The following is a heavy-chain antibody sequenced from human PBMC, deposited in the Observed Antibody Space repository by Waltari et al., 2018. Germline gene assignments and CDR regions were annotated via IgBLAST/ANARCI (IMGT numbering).Heavy chain of an antibody. Sequence: QVQLVQSGAEVKKPGASVKVSCKVSGYTLTELSLHWVRQAPVKGLEWMGGFDPEDGETIYAQKFQGRVTMTEDTSTDTAYMELSSLRSEDTAVYYCATFPIVVVPAAMKNAFDIWGQGTMVTVSS. V-gene: IGHV1-24*01. D-gene: IGHD2-2*01. CDR3: ATFPIVVVPAAMKNAFDI. J-gene: IGHJ3*02. CDR1: GYTLTELS. CDR2: FDPEDGET.